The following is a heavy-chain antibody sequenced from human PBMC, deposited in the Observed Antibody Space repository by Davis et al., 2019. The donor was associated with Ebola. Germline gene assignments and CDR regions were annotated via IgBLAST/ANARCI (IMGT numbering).Heavy chain of an antibody. J-gene: IGHJ6*02. CDR3: ARPGGHCSSTSCYSYYYGMDV. D-gene: IGHD2-2*02. Sequence: SVKVSCKASGGTFSSYAISWVRQAPGQGLEWMGRIIPILGIANYAQKFQGRVTITADKSTSTAYMELSSLRSEDTAVYYCARPGGHCSSTSCYSYYYGMDVWGQGTTVTVSS. CDR1: GGTFSSYA. V-gene: IGHV1-69*04. CDR2: IIPILGIA.